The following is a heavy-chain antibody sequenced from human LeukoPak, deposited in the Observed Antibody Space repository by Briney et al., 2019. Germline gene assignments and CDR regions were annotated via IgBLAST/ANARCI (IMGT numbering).Heavy chain of an antibody. D-gene: IGHD1-14*01. CDR2: IYYSGST. V-gene: IGHV4-59*01. J-gene: IGHJ6*03. CDR1: GGSISSYY. CDR3: AREALHRYPPWYYYYYYMDV. Sequence: SETLSLTCTVPGGSISSYYWSWIRQPPGKGLEWIGYIYYSGSTNYNPSLKSRVTISVDTSKNQFSLKLSPVTAADTAVYYCAREALHRYPPWYYYYYYMDVWGKGTTVTVSS.